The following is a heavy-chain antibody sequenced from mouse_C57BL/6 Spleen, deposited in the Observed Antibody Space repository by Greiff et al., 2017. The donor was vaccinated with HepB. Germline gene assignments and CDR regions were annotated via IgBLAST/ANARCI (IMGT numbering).Heavy chain of an antibody. D-gene: IGHD2-2*01. Sequence: QVQLQQSGAELVKPGASVKISCKASGYAFSSYWMNWVKQRPGKGLEWIGQIYPGDGDTNYNGKFKGKATLTADKSSSTAYMQLSSLTSEDSAVYCCARERLSGYDRGYFDVWGTGTTVTVSS. V-gene: IGHV1-80*01. J-gene: IGHJ1*03. CDR1: GYAFSSYW. CDR2: IYPGDGDT. CDR3: ARERLSGYDRGYFDV.